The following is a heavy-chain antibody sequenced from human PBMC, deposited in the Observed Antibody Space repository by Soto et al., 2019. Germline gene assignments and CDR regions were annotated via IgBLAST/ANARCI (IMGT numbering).Heavy chain of an antibody. V-gene: IGHV3-23*01. D-gene: IGHD3-22*01. Sequence: GVSLRLSCAASGFTFSSYAMIWVRQAPGKGLEWVSAISGSGGSTYYADSVKGRFTISRDNSKNTLYLQMNSLRAEDTAVYYCAKHQGAMIVVVITTRLGYYGMDVWGQGTTVTVSS. J-gene: IGHJ6*02. CDR2: ISGSGGST. CDR1: GFTFSSYA. CDR3: AKHQGAMIVVVITTRLGYYGMDV.